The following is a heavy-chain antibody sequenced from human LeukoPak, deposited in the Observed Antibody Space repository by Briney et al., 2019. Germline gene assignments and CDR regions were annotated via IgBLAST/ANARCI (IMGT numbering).Heavy chain of an antibody. J-gene: IGHJ2*01. V-gene: IGHV3-23*01. Sequence: GGSLRLSCAASGFTFSSYAMSWVRQAPGKGLEWVSAITDSGGSTYYADSVKGRLTISRDNSKNTLYLQMSSLRAEDTAVYYCAKDRRAATGLWYFDLWGRGTLVTVSS. D-gene: IGHD6-13*01. CDR2: ITDSGGST. CDR1: GFTFSSYA. CDR3: AKDRRAATGLWYFDL.